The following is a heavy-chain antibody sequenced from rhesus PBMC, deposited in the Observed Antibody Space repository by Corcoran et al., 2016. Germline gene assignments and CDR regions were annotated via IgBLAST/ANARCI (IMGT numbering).Heavy chain of an antibody. CDR2: IYGSGSST. CDR3: ARDGTAGDFDV. J-gene: IGHJ5-1*01. CDR1: GGSISSSY. D-gene: IGHD1-1*01. V-gene: IGHV4-169*02. Sequence: QLQLQESGPGLVKPSETLSLTCAVSGGSISSSYWSWIRQAPGKGLEWIGYIYGSGSSTNYHPSLKSRVTLSVDTSKNQLSLKLSSVTTADTAVYYCARDGTAGDFDVWGPGVLVTVSS.